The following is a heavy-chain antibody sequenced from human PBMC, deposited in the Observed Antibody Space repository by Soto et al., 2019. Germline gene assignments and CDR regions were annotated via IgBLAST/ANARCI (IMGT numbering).Heavy chain of an antibody. J-gene: IGHJ5*01. CDR1: GFTFSIHW. CDR2: VKLDGSER. V-gene: IGHV3-7*01. D-gene: IGHD3-10*01. Sequence: PGGSLRPSCDAYGFTFSIHWMGWVRQAPGKGLEWEANVKLDGSERYHVDSVKGRFTISRDNSKNSLYLQTNSLSAEDSAIYYCTRAPIRRGWCSFDSWGQGALVTVSS. CDR3: TRAPIRRGWCSFDS.